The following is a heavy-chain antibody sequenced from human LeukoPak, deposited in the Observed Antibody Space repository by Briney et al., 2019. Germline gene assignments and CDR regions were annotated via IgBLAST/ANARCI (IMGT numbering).Heavy chain of an antibody. CDR1: GYSFTSYY. V-gene: IGHV1-46*01. CDR3: ARDQRDSSGYYFDY. J-gene: IGHJ4*02. CDR2: INPSVGST. D-gene: IGHD3-22*01. Sequence: ASVKVSCKASGYSFTSYYIHWLRQAPGQWLEWMGIINPSVGSTTYAQEFQGRVTMTRDTSTSTVYMELSSLRSEDAAVYYCARDQRDSSGYYFDYWGQGTLVTVSS.